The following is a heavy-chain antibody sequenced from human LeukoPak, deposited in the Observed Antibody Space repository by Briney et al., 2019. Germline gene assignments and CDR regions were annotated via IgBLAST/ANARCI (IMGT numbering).Heavy chain of an antibody. CDR2: IFYSGST. D-gene: IGHD3-10*01. CDR1: GDSINTDNFY. CDR3: ARFGYGSGSYYNWFDP. Sequence: PSETLSLTCTVSGDSINTDNFYWGWIRQPPGKGLEWIGSIFYSGSTYYNPSLKSRVTISVDTSKNQFSLKLSSVTAADTAVYYCARFGYGSGSYYNWFDPWGQGTLVTVSS. J-gene: IGHJ5*02. V-gene: IGHV4-39*07.